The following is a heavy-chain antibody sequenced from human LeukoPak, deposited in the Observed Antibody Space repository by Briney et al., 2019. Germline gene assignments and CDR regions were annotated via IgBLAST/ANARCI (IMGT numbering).Heavy chain of an antibody. Sequence: GASVKVSCKASGYTFTGYYMHWVRQAPGQGLEWMGWINPNRGGTNYAQKFQGRVTMTRDTSISTAYMELSRLRSDDTAVYYCARDYCSSTSCYRPLNYYYYYYMDVWGKGTTVTVSS. CDR3: ARDYCSSTSCYRPLNYYYYYYMDV. CDR1: GYTFTGYY. V-gene: IGHV1-2*02. J-gene: IGHJ6*03. CDR2: INPNRGGT. D-gene: IGHD2-2*01.